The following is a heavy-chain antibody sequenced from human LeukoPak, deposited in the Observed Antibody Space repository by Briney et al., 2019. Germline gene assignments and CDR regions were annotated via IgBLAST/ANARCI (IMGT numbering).Heavy chain of an antibody. CDR3: ARYTSGWIFDY. Sequence: SETLSLTCAVSGSSISSGYYWGWIRQPPGKGLEWIGNIYHTGPTHYNPSLKSRVPISVATSKNEFSPKLSSVTAADTAMYYCARYTSGWIFDYWGQGTLVTVSS. D-gene: IGHD6-19*01. CDR1: GSSISSGYY. J-gene: IGHJ4*02. V-gene: IGHV4-38-2*01. CDR2: IYHTGPT.